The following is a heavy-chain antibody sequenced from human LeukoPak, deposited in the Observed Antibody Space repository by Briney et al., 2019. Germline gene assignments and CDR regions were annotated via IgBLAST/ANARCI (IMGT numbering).Heavy chain of an antibody. V-gene: IGHV3-30*18. J-gene: IGHJ4*02. CDR3: AKDLANGRYYFDY. Sequence: GGSLRLSCAASGFTFSSYGMHWVRQAPGKGLEWVAVISYDGSNKYYADSVKGRFTISRDNSKNTLYLQMNSLGAEDTAVYYCAKDLANGRYYFDYWGQGTLVTVSS. CDR1: GFTFSSYG. CDR2: ISYDGSNK. D-gene: IGHD2-15*01.